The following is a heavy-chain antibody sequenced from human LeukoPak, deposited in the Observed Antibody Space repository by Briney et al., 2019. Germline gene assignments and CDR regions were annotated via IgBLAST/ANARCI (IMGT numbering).Heavy chain of an antibody. CDR3: ARYRPAADYFDY. CDR2: INPNSGGT. V-gene: IGHV1-2*02. J-gene: IGHJ4*02. Sequence: ASVKVSCKASGYTFTGYYMHWVRQATGQGLEWMGWINPNSGGTSYAQKFQGRVTMTRDTSIGTAYMELSRLTSGDTAVYYCARYRPAADYFDYWGQGILVTVSS. D-gene: IGHD6-13*01. CDR1: GYTFTGYY.